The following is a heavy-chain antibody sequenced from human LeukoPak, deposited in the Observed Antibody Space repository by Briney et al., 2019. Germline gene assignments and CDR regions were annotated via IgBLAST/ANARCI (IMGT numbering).Heavy chain of an antibody. V-gene: IGHV3-48*01. J-gene: IGHJ4*02. CDR2: ISSSGTTI. CDR1: GFTFSSYS. Sequence: GGSLRLSCAASGFTFSSYSMNWVRQAPGKGLEWVSYISSSGTTIYYADSVKGRFTISRDNSKNTLYLQMDSLRAEDTAVYYCARAGYCSGGSCYGSDYWGQGTLVSVSS. D-gene: IGHD2-15*01. CDR3: ARAGYCSGGSCYGSDY.